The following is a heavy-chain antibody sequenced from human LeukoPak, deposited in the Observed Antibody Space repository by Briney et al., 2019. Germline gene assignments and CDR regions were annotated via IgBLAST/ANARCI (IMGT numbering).Heavy chain of an antibody. D-gene: IGHD2-15*01. V-gene: IGHV4-59*01. CDR2: IYYSGST. CDR3: ARGGYCSGGSCYYYFDY. CDR1: GVSISSYY. J-gene: IGHJ4*02. Sequence: SETLSLTCTVSGVSISSYYWSWIRQPPGKGLEWIGYIYYSGSTNYNPSLKSRVTISVDTSKNQFSLKLSSVTAADTAAYYCARGGYCSGGSCYYYFDYWGQGTLVTVSS.